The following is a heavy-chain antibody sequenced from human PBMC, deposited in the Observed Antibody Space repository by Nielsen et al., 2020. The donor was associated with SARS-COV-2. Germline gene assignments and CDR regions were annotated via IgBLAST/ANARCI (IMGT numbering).Heavy chain of an antibody. CDR1: GFSFSDYY. D-gene: IGHD6-13*01. V-gene: IGHV3-11*03. CDR2: MSSTKNYI. Sequence: GESLKISCAASGFSFSDYYMSWIRQAPGKGLEWVSYMSSTKNYIDYADSVKGRFAISRDNAKSSVYLQMNSLRAEDTAVYYCARSDSSSWYGNDHWGQGTLVTVSS. J-gene: IGHJ4*02. CDR3: ARSDSSSWYGNDH.